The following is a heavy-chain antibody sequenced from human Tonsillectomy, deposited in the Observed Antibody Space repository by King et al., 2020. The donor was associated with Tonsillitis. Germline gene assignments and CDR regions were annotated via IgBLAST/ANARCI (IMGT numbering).Heavy chain of an antibody. V-gene: IGHV4-34*01. CDR1: VGSFSDYY. CDR3: ARGCSSSNCYDAFDI. CDR2: ITHDGST. D-gene: IGHD2-2*01. J-gene: IGHJ3*02. Sequence: VQLQQWGAGLLKPSETLSLTCAVYVGSFSDYYWNWIRQPPGKGLEWIGEITHDGSTHYNPSLKSRVTISKDTSKNQFSLKLSSVTAADAAVYYCARGCSSSNCYDAFDIWGQGTMVTISS.